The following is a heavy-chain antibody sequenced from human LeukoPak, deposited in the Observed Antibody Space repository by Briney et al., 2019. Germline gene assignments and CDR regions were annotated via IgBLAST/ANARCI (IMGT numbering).Heavy chain of an antibody. D-gene: IGHD2-8*01. Sequence: GGSLRLSCAASGFTFDEYAMHWVRQAPGKGLEWVSGISYSSGSIGYVDSLQGRFTISRDNAKNSLYLQMNSLRVEDTAVYYCARGLSYCSNGICPFDYWGQGTLVTVSS. CDR3: ARGLSYCSNGICPFDY. V-gene: IGHV3-9*01. CDR1: GFTFDEYA. CDR2: ISYSSGSI. J-gene: IGHJ4*02.